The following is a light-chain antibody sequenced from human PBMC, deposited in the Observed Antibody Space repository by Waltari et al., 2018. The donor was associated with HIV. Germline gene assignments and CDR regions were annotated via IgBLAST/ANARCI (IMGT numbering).Light chain of an antibody. CDR2: DDT. V-gene: IGLV3-21*02. J-gene: IGLJ2*01. Sequence: SYVLTQPPSVSVAPGQTASITCGGNNIGDKSVHLYQKNPGQAPDLVVYDDTDRPSGIPDRFSGSNSGNTATLIISRVEAGDEADYYCQVWDSSNEHPVFGGGTKLSVL. CDR3: QVWDSSNEHPV. CDR1: NIGDKS.